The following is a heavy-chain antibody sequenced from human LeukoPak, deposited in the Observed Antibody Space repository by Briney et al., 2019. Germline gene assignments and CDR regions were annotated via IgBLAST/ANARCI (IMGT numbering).Heavy chain of an antibody. D-gene: IGHD3-22*01. CDR2: IYYSWST. Sequence: SETLSLTCTVSGGSISIYYPSWIRQPPGKGLSCVGYIYYSWSTNYIPSLKSRVTISVDTSKNQFSLKLSSVTAADTAVYYCAREAGYYYDSSGYRPAYYMDVWGKGTTVTVSS. CDR1: GGSISIYY. CDR3: AREAGYYYDSSGYRPAYYMDV. J-gene: IGHJ6*03. V-gene: IGHV4-59*01.